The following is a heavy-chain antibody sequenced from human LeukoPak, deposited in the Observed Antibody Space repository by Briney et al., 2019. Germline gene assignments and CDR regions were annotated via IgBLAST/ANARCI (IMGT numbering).Heavy chain of an antibody. CDR3: AKRDSSGWQNFGY. D-gene: IGHD6-19*01. CDR2: ITDDGGDT. CDR1: GFTFSNYA. J-gene: IGHJ4*02. V-gene: IGHV3-23*01. Sequence: PGGSLRLSCGASGFTFSNYAMSWVRQTPGRGLEWVSGITDDGGDTYYLDSVRGRFTISRDNSKNTLYLQMNSLRAEDTAVYYCAKRDSSGWQNFGYWGQGALVTVSS.